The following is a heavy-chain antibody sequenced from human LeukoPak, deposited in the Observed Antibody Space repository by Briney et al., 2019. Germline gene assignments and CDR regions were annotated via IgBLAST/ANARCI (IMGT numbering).Heavy chain of an antibody. Sequence: GGSLRLSCAASGFTFSSYSMNWVRQAPGKGLEWVSHITASGTAMFYADSVKGRFTISRDNAKNSLYLQMNSLRDEDTAVYYCARGGLTGTTIPYFDYWGQGTLVTVSS. CDR2: ITASGTAM. V-gene: IGHV3-48*02. CDR1: GFTFSSYS. J-gene: IGHJ4*02. CDR3: ARGGLTGTTIPYFDY. D-gene: IGHD1-7*01.